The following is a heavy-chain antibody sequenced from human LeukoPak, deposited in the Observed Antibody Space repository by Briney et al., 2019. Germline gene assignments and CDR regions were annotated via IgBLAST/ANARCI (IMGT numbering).Heavy chain of an antibody. D-gene: IGHD6-13*01. CDR3: ARSWLLAAAGTYDY. Sequence: GGSLRLSCAASGFTFSSYSMNWVRQAPGKGLEWVSSISSSSSYIYYADSVKGRFTISRDNAKNPLYLQMNSLRAEDTAVYYCARSWLLAAAGTYDYWGQGTLVTVSS. CDR2: ISSSSSYI. V-gene: IGHV3-21*01. J-gene: IGHJ4*02. CDR1: GFTFSSYS.